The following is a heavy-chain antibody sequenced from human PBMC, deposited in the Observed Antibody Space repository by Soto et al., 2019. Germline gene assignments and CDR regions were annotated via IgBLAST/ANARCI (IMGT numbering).Heavy chain of an antibody. CDR2: IRTISSAI. Sequence: QLVESGGGLVQPGGSLRLSCAASGFTFSDYPMNWARQAPGKGLEWVSSIRTISSAIYFADSVRGRFTISRDNARNSLYLQMTSLRDDDTAVYYCARETPSFDSWGQGTLVTVSS. J-gene: IGHJ4*02. V-gene: IGHV3-48*02. CDR1: GFTFSDYP. D-gene: IGHD2-15*01. CDR3: ARETPSFDS.